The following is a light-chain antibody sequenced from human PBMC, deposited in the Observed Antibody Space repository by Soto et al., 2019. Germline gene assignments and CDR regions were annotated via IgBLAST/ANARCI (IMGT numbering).Light chain of an antibody. CDR3: SSYTSSSTYV. Sequence: QSALTQPASVSGSPGQSITISCTATSSDVGGYNYVSWYQQHPGKAPKLMIYEVSNRPSGVSNRFSGSTSVNTASLTISGLQAEDEADYYCSSYTSSSTYVFGTGTKVTVL. J-gene: IGLJ1*01. CDR1: SSDVGGYNY. CDR2: EVS. V-gene: IGLV2-14*01.